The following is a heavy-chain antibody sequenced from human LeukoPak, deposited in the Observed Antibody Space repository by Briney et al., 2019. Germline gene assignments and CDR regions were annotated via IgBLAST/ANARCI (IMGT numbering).Heavy chain of an antibody. CDR2: INPNSGGT. Sequence: ASVKVSCKASGYTFTGYYMHWVRQAPGQGLEWMGWINPNSGGTNYAQKFQGRVTMTRDTSISTAYMELSRLRSDDTAVYYCARDLLVVAANGWFDPWGQGTLVTVSS. CDR1: GYTFTGYY. D-gene: IGHD2-15*01. J-gene: IGHJ5*02. V-gene: IGHV1-2*02. CDR3: ARDLLVVAANGWFDP.